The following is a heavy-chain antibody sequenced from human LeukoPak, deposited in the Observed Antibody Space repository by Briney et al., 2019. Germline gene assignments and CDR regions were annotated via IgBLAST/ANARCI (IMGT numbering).Heavy chain of an antibody. J-gene: IGHJ4*02. Sequence: GGSLRLSCGASGFTFSSYEMNWVRQAPGKGLEWVSYISSSGRTIYYADSVRGRFTVSRDNAKNSLYLQMNSLRAEDTAVYYCARDFWGAYRVDFFDYWGQGTLVTVSS. V-gene: IGHV3-48*03. D-gene: IGHD3-3*01. CDR1: GFTFSSYE. CDR2: ISSSGRTI. CDR3: ARDFWGAYRVDFFDY.